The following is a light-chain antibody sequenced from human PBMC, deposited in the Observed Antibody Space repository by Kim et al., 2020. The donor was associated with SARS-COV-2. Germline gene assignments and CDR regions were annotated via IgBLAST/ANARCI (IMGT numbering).Light chain of an antibody. CDR3: ATWGDSQNGWV. Sequence: GRRVTICCSGSSTNTGSNHVHWYRRDQGKAPTLLFHGTNQRPSGVPDRFSGSKSGTSASLAISGLQSADEADYYCATWGDSQNGWVFGGGTQLTVL. CDR1: STNTGSNH. V-gene: IGLV1-44*01. J-gene: IGLJ3*02. CDR2: GTN.